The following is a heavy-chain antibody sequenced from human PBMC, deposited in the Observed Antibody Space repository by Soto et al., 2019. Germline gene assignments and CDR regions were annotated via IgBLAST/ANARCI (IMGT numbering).Heavy chain of an antibody. J-gene: IGHJ6*02. CDR1: GFTVSSNY. CDR2: IYSGGST. V-gene: IGHV3-53*01. CDR3: ARDLTSGYFPYYYYGMDV. Sequence: GGSLRLSCAASGFTVSSNYMSWVRQAPGKGLEWVSVIYSGGSTYYADSVKGRFTISRDNSKNTLYLQMNSLRAEDTAVYYCARDLTSGYFPYYYYGMDVWGQGTTVTVSS. D-gene: IGHD3-3*01.